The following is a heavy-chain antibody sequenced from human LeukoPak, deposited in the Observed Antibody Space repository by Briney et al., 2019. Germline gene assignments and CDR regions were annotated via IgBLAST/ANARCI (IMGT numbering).Heavy chain of an antibody. J-gene: IGHJ4*02. Sequence: GGSPRLSCAASGFTFSSYAMSWVRQAPGKGLEWVSAISGSGGSTYYADSVKGRFTISRDNSKNTLYLQMNSLRAEDTALYYCAKNQGYSSVFGEDYWGQGTLVTVSS. CDR1: GFTFSSYA. CDR3: AKNQGYSSVFGEDY. D-gene: IGHD6-25*01. CDR2: ISGSGGST. V-gene: IGHV3-23*01.